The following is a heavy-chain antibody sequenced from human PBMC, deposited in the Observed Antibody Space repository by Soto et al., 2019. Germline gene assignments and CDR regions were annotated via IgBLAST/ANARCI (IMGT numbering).Heavy chain of an antibody. CDR2: ISAYNGNT. CDR1: GDTFTSDD. Sequence: VSVKVCGKASGDTFTSDDVNGVRLAPGQGLEWMGWISAYNGNTNYAQKLQGRVTMTTDTSTSTAYMELRSLRSDDTAVYYCARTRTMVRGGDAFDIWGQGTMVT. J-gene: IGHJ3*02. CDR3: ARTRTMVRGGDAFDI. V-gene: IGHV1-18*01. D-gene: IGHD3-10*01.